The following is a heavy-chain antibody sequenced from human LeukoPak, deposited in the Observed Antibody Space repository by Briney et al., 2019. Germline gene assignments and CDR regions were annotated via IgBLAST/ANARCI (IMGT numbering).Heavy chain of an antibody. CDR2: INHSGST. CDR1: GGSFSGYY. V-gene: IGHV4-34*01. J-gene: IGHJ6*02. Sequence: SETLSLTCAVYGGSFSGYYWSCVRQPPGKGREWSGEINHSGSTNYNPYIKRRVTISVDASKDQFSLKMSTVTAADTAVYYCASTYGTVVTPRLYSGMDVWGQGTTVTVSS. D-gene: IGHD4-23*01. CDR3: ASTYGTVVTPRLYSGMDV.